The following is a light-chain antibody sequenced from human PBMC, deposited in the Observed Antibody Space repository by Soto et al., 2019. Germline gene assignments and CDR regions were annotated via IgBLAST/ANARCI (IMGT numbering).Light chain of an antibody. V-gene: IGKV3-20*01. CDR2: GAS. J-gene: IGKJ1*01. Sequence: EIILTQSPVTLSVSPGERATLSCRASQSVGSNLAWYQQKPGQAPRLLIYGASTRATGVPDRFSGSGSGTDFTLTINRLEPEDFAVYYCQQYDSSPRTFGQGTKVDIK. CDR1: QSVGSN. CDR3: QQYDSSPRT.